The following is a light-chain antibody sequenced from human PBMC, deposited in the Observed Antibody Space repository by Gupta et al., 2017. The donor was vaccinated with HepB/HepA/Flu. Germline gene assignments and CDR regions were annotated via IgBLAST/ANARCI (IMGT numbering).Light chain of an antibody. CDR3: LQDYSYPLT. CDR2: AAS. V-gene: IGKV1-6*01. CDR1: QDINTD. J-gene: IGKJ1*01. Sequence: AIQMTQSPSSLSASVGDRVTITCRESQDINTDLSWYQQAPGKAPKILISAASNLQSGVPSRFTGSGSGTEFALTISSLRPEDLATYYCLQDYSYPLTFGQGTKVEIK.